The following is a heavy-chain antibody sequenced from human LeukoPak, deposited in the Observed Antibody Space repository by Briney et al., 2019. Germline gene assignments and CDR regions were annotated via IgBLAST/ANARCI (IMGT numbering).Heavy chain of an antibody. CDR3: ARDEKVVPAAIFYYGMDV. D-gene: IGHD2-2*01. CDR2: ISSSSSYI. V-gene: IGHV3-21*01. CDR1: GFTFSSYS. Sequence: GGSLRLSCAASGFTFSSYSMNWVRRAPGKGLEWVSSISSSSSYIYYADSVKGRFTISRDNAKNSLYLQMNSLRAEDTAVYYCARDEKVVPAAIFYYGMDVWGKGTTVTVSS. J-gene: IGHJ6*04.